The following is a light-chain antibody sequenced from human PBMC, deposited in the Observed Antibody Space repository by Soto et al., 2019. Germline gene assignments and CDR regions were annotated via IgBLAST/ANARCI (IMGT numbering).Light chain of an antibody. J-gene: IGKJ2*01. CDR3: QQLNSHSRT. CDR2: VAS. V-gene: IGKV1-17*01. CDR1: QGIRND. Sequence: DIQMTQSPSSLSASVGDRVTITCRASQGIRNDLSWYQQKPGEAPKRLVYVASSLDGGVPARFSGSGSGTEFTLTISSLQPEDFATYYCQQLNSHSRTFGEGTKV.